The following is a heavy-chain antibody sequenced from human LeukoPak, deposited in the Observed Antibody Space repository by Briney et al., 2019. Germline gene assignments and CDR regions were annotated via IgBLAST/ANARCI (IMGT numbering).Heavy chain of an antibody. J-gene: IGHJ3*02. CDR2: IRSNGGRA. V-gene: IGHV3-74*01. D-gene: IGHD1-26*01. Sequence: GGSLRLSCAASGFTFSSYCMTWVRQAPGKGLVWVSEIRSNGGRANYADSVKDRFTISRDNAEYTMYLQMHSLRADDTAVYYCGRGTVYSCDIWGQGTMVTVSS. CDR1: GFTFSSYC. CDR3: GRGTVYSCDI.